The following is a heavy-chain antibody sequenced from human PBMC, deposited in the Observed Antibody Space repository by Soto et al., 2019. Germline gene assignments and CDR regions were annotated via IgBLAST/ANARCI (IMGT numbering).Heavy chain of an antibody. CDR3: ARDQGLRYFDWLFNAFDI. CDR1: GYTLTSYA. Sequence: ASVKVSCKASGYTLTSYAMHWVRQAPGQRLEWMGWINAGNGNTKYSQKFRGRVTITRDTSASTAYMELSSLRSEDTAVYYCARDQGLRYFDWLFNAFDIWGQGTMVTVSS. J-gene: IGHJ3*02. CDR2: INAGNGNT. D-gene: IGHD3-9*01. V-gene: IGHV1-3*01.